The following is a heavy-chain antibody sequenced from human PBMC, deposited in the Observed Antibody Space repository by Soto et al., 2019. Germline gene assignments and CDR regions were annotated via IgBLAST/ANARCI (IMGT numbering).Heavy chain of an antibody. CDR3: ARAPAGTSFCSWEFYYDYMDF. CDR1: GFTFSSYG. V-gene: IGHV3-33*01. D-gene: IGHD1-1*01. J-gene: IGHJ6*03. Sequence: GGSLRLSCAASGFTFSSYGMHWVRQAPGKGLEWVAVIWYDGSNKYYADSVKGRFTISRDNSKNTLYLQMNSLRAEDTAVYYCARAPAGTSFCSWEFYYDYMDFWGKGTTVPVS. CDR2: IWYDGSNK.